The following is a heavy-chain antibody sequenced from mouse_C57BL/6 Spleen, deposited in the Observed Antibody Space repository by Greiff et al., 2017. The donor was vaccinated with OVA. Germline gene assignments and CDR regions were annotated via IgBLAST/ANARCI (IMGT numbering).Heavy chain of an antibody. V-gene: IGHV7-3*01. CDR3: ARSGRHWYFDV. D-gene: IGHD3-1*01. J-gene: IGHJ1*03. CDR1: GFTFTDYY. CDR2: IRNKANGYTT. Sequence: EVQVVESGGGLVQPGGSLSLSCAASGFTFTDYYMSWVRQPPGKALEWLGFIRNKANGYTTEYSASVKGRFTISRDNSQSILYLQMNALRAEDSATYYCARSGRHWYFDVWGTGTTVTVSS.